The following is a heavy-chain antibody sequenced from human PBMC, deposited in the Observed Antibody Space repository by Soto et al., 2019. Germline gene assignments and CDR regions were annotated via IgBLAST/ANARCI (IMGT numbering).Heavy chain of an antibody. J-gene: IGHJ4*02. Sequence: SGGSLRLSCAASGFTFSSYAMSWVRQAPGKGLEWVSAISGSGGSTYYADSVKGRFTISRDNSKNTLYLQMNSLRAEDTAVYYCAKVPMVRGFYFDYWGQGTLVTVSS. D-gene: IGHD3-10*01. CDR1: GFTFSSYA. V-gene: IGHV3-23*01. CDR3: AKVPMVRGFYFDY. CDR2: ISGSGGST.